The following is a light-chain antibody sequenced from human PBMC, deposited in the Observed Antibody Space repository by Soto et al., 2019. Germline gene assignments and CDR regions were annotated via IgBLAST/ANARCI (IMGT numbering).Light chain of an antibody. Sequence: QSVLTQPPSSSGSPGQSVTISCTGTSSDIGAYNYVSWFQQHPGEAPKLIISEVNKWPSGVPNRFSGSKSGNTASLTVSGLQSEDEADYYCTSYGGRDNLIFVGGTKVTVL. J-gene: IGLJ2*01. CDR3: TSYGGRDNLI. CDR2: EVN. CDR1: SSDIGAYNY. V-gene: IGLV2-8*01.